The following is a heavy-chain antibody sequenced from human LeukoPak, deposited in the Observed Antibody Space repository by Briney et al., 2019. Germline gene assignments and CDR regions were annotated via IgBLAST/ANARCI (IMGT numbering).Heavy chain of an antibody. D-gene: IGHD3-16*02. Sequence: PSQTLSLTCAVSGGSISSGGYSWSWIRQPPGKGLEWIGYIYHSGSTYYNPSLKSRVTISVDRSKNQFSLKLSSVTAADTAVYYCARGEPLGFGGVIASFDYWGQGTLVTVSS. V-gene: IGHV4-30-2*01. CDR2: IYHSGST. CDR1: GGSISSGGYS. J-gene: IGHJ4*02. CDR3: ARGEPLGFGGVIASFDY.